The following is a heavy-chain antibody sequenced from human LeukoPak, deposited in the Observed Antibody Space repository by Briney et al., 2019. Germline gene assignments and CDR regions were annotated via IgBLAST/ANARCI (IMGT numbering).Heavy chain of an antibody. D-gene: IGHD2-21*02. CDR1: GFTFSSYG. V-gene: IGHV3-NL1*01. CDR2: LYSGGST. CDR3: ARGAYCGGDCYLRTDAFDI. Sequence: GGSLRLSCAASGFTFSSYGMHWVRQAPGMGLEWVSVLYSGGSTYYADSVKGRFTISRDNAKNSLYLQMNSLRAEDTALYYCARGAYCGGDCYLRTDAFDIWGQGTMVTVSS. J-gene: IGHJ3*02.